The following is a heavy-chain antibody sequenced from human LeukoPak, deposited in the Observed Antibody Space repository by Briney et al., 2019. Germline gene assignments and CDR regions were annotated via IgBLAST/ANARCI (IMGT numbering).Heavy chain of an antibody. J-gene: IGHJ4*02. V-gene: IGHV4-38-2*02. CDR2: MYHSGST. D-gene: IGHD3-16*02. CDR1: NYSISTDYY. Sequence: SETLSLTCSVSNYSISTDYYWGWIRQPPGKGLEWIGTMYHSGSTYYNPSLKSRVTISVDTSKNQFSLRLSSVTAADTAVYYCARYDVWGSYRAFDYWGQGTLVTVFS. CDR3: ARYDVWGSYRAFDY.